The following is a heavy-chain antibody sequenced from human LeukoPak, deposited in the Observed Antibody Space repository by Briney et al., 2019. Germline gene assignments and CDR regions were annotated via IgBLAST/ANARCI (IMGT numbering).Heavy chain of an antibody. CDR1: GGSINSYY. CDR3: ARSPPRLIGHWFDP. J-gene: IGHJ5*02. Sequence: PSETLSLTCTVSGGSINSYYWSWIRQPAGKGLEWIGRIFSSGNTIYNPSLKSRVSMSVDTSKNQFSLRLSSVTAADTAVYYCARSPPRLIGHWFDPWGQGTLVTVSS. D-gene: IGHD3-16*01. CDR2: IFSSGNT. V-gene: IGHV4-4*07.